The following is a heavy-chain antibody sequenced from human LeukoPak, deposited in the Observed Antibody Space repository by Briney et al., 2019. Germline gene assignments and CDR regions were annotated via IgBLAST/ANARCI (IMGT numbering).Heavy chain of an antibody. CDR3: AREASSGWYYFDY. Sequence: GASVKVSCKASGYTFTGYYMHWVRQAPGQGLEWMGWIKPNSGGTNYAQKFQGRVTMTRDTSISTAYMELSRLRSDDTAVYYCAREASSGWYYFDYWGQGTLVTVSS. J-gene: IGHJ4*02. D-gene: IGHD6-19*01. CDR2: IKPNSGGT. CDR1: GYTFTGYY. V-gene: IGHV1-2*02.